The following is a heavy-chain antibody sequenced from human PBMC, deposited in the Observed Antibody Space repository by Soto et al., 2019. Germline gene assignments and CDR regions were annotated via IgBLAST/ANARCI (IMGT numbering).Heavy chain of an antibody. CDR2: FEYSGTT. J-gene: IGHJ6*02. Sequence: QLQLQESGPGLVKPSQTLSLTCTVSGGSISSGGFYWSWIRQHPGKGREWIGYFEYSGTTYSHPSLQSRVIISVATSKNQFSLKLSSVTAADTAVYYCAIDAYVLGNGTEVWGEGTTVIVSS. CDR3: AIDAYVLGNGTEV. D-gene: IGHD3-16*01. V-gene: IGHV4-31*03. CDR1: GGSISSGGFY.